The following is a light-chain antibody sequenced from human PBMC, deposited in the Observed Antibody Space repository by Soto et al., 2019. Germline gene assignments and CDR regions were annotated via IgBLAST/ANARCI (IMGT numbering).Light chain of an antibody. CDR1: QSISSTY. Sequence: EIVLTQSPGTLSLSPGERATLSCRASQSISSTYLAGYRQKPGQAPRLLIYAASSRATGIPDRFSGSGSGTDFTLTISRLEPGDFAVYYCQQYYASSWTFGQGTRVEIK. J-gene: IGKJ1*01. CDR2: AAS. CDR3: QQYYASSWT. V-gene: IGKV3-20*01.